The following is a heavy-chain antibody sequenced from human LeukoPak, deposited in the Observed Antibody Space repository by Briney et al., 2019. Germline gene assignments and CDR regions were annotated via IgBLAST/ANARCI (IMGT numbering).Heavy chain of an antibody. J-gene: IGHJ4*02. CDR2: ISYDGSNK. CDR1: GFTFSSYA. V-gene: IGHV3-30-3*01. Sequence: GGSLRLSCAASGFTFSSYAMHWVRQAPGKGLEWVAVISYDGSNKYYADSVKGRFTISRDNSKNTLYLQMNSLRAEDTAVYYCARPTYSSSWPNYFDYWGQGTLVTASS. D-gene: IGHD6-13*01. CDR3: ARPTYSSSWPNYFDY.